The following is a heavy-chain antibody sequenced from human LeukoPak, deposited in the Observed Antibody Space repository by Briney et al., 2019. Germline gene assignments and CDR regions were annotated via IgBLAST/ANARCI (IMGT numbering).Heavy chain of an antibody. Sequence: GGSLRLSCAASGFTFSSYAMNWVRQAPGKGLEWVSAISGSGGSTYYADSVKGRFTISRDNSKNTLYLQMNSLRAEDTAVYYCAKDSYYYDSSGYYWGNFDYWGQGTLVTVSS. J-gene: IGHJ4*02. CDR2: ISGSGGST. D-gene: IGHD3-22*01. V-gene: IGHV3-23*01. CDR1: GFTFSSYA. CDR3: AKDSYYYDSSGYYWGNFDY.